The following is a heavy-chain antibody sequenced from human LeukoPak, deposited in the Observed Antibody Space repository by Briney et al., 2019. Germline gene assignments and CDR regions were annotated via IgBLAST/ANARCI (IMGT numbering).Heavy chain of an antibody. CDR2: TSPRSGNT. J-gene: IGHJ3*02. Sequence: ASVKVSCKASGYTFSSYDIIWVRQAAGQGLEWMGWTSPRSGNTQYTQKFQGRVTITWNTSINTVYMDLSSLRSDDTAVYYCARGLFTGTWGQGEQDAFDIWGQGTMVTVSS. V-gene: IGHV1-8*01. D-gene: IGHD1-26*01. CDR1: GYTFSSYD. CDR3: ARGLFTGTWGQGEQDAFDI.